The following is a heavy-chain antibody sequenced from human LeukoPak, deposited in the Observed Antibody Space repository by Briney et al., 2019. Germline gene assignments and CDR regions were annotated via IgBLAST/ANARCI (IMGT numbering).Heavy chain of an antibody. CDR2: ISGSGGST. CDR3: AKDGAYDFWSGYSPYNWFDP. Sequence: GGSLRLSCAASGFTFSSYAMSWVRQAPGKGLEWVSAISGSGGSTYYADSVKGRFTISRDNSKNTLYLQMNSLRAEDTAVYYCAKDGAYDFWSGYSPYNWFDPWAQGTLVTVSS. J-gene: IGHJ5*02. D-gene: IGHD3-3*01. CDR1: GFTFSSYA. V-gene: IGHV3-23*01.